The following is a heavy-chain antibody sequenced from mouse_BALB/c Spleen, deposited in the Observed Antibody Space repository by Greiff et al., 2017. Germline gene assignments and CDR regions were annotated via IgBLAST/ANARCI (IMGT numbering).Heavy chain of an antibody. J-gene: IGHJ4*01. CDR1: GYSITSDYA. CDR3: ASGTTVVATEALAMDY. Sequence: EVKLVESGPGLVKPSQSLSLTCTVTGYSITSDYAWNWIRQFPGNKLEWMGYISYSGSTSYNPSLKSRISITRDTSKNQFFLQLNSVTTEDTATYYCASGTTVVATEALAMDYWGQGTSVTVSS. CDR2: ISYSGST. D-gene: IGHD1-1*01. V-gene: IGHV3-2*02.